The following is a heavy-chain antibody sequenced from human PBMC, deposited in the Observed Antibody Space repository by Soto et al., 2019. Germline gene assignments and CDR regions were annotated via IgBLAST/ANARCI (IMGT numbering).Heavy chain of an antibody. CDR2: ISASGSST. CDR1: GFTFNNYA. V-gene: IGHV3-23*01. Sequence: GGSLRLSCAASGFTFNNYAMTWVRQAPGKGLEWVSGISASGSSTFYADSVKGRFTVSRDFSKNTVSLQMDSLRAEDTAVYFCGKDPNGNYVGGFEFWGPGTMVTVSS. D-gene: IGHD4-17*01. J-gene: IGHJ3*01. CDR3: GKDPNGNYVGGFEF.